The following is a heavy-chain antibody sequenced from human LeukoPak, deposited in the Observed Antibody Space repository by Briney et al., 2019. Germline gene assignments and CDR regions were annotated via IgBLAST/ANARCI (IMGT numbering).Heavy chain of an antibody. CDR1: GGTFSSYA. CDR2: IIPIFGTA. D-gene: IGHD3-10*01. CDR3: ASGGSGSLGYYYYMDV. Sequence: ASVKVSCKASGGTFSSYAISWVRQAPGQGLEWMGGIIPIFGTANYAQKFQGRVTITTDESTSTGYMELSSLRSEDTAVYYCASGGSGSLGYYYYMDVWGKGTTVTVSS. V-gene: IGHV1-69*05. J-gene: IGHJ6*03.